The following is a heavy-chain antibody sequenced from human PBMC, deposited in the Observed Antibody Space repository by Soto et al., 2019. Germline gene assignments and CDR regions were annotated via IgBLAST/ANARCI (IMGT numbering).Heavy chain of an antibody. D-gene: IGHD1-26*01. V-gene: IGHV3-23*01. J-gene: IGHJ5*02. CDR3: AKNQGVELVPLATVDWFDP. CDR2: ISGSGFKK. Sequence: GGSLRLSCAASGFIFEIFGMSWVRQAPGKGLEWISSISGSGFKKYYADSVKGRFTISRDNCKSTVYLELNNLSAEDTAVYHCAKNQGVELVPLATVDWFDPWGQGSVVTVSS. CDR1: GFIFEIFG.